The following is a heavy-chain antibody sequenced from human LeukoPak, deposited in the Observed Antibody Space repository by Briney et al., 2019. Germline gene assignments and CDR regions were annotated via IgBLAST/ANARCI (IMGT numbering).Heavy chain of an antibody. J-gene: IGHJ4*02. CDR3: ARRHGDVYYGSGSFDY. Sequence: PSETLSLTCTVSDGSISSSSYYWGWIRQPPGKGLEWIGSIYYSGSTYYNPSLKSRVTISVDTSKNQFSLKLSSVTAADTAVYYCARRHGDVYYGSGSFDYWGQGTLVTVSS. V-gene: IGHV4-39*01. D-gene: IGHD3-10*01. CDR1: DGSISSSSYY. CDR2: IYYSGST.